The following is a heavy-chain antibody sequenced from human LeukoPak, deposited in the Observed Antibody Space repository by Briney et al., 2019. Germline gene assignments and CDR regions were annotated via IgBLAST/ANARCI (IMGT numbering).Heavy chain of an antibody. CDR3: ARIPNTYGATHFDY. J-gene: IGHJ4*02. D-gene: IGHD1-26*01. CDR1: GGSFSGYY. CDR2: INHSGST. V-gene: IGHV4-34*01. Sequence: PSETLSLTCAVYGGSFSGYYWSWIRQPPGKGLEWIGEINHSGSTNYDPSLKSRVTISVDTSKNQFSLKLSSVTAADTAVYYCARIPNTYGATHFDYWGQGTLVTVSS.